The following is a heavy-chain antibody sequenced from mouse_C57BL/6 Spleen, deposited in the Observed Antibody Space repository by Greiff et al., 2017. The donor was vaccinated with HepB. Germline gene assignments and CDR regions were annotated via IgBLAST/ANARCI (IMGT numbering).Heavy chain of an antibody. Sequence: VQLQQSGAELARPGASVKLSCKASGYTFTSYGISWVKQRTGQGLEWIGEIYPRSGNTYYNEKFKGKATLTADKSSSTAYMELRSLTSEDSAVYFCGGYGSSYAGDYWGQGTTLTVSS. CDR1: GYTFTSYG. CDR3: GGYGSSYAGDY. V-gene: IGHV1-81*01. D-gene: IGHD1-1*01. CDR2: IYPRSGNT. J-gene: IGHJ2*01.